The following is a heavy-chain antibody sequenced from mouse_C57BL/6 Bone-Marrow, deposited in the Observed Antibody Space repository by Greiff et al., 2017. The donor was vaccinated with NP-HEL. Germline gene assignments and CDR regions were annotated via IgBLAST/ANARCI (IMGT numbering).Heavy chain of an antibody. CDR2: ISDGGSYT. V-gene: IGHV5-4*01. CDR3: ARDYYGSSYYWYFDV. CDR1: GFTFSSYA. Sequence: EVMRVESGGGLVKPGGSLKLSCAASGFTFSSYAMSWVRQTPEKRLEWVATISDGGSYTYYPDNVKGRFTISRDNAKNNLYLQMSHLKSEDTAMYYCARDYYGSSYYWYFDVWGTGTTVTVSS. D-gene: IGHD1-1*01. J-gene: IGHJ1*03.